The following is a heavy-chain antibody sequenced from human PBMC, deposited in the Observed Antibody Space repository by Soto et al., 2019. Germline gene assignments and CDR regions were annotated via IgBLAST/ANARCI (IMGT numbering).Heavy chain of an antibody. CDR2: ISGSGGST. CDR1: GFTFSSYA. CDR3: AKVVDGYLDAFDI. Sequence: EVQLLESGGGLVQPGGSLRLSCAASGFTFSSYAMSWVRQAPGKGLEWVSAISGSGGSTYYADSVKGRFTISRDNSKNTLYLQMNRLRAEDTAVYYCAKVVDGYLDAFDIWGQGTMVTVSS. J-gene: IGHJ3*02. D-gene: IGHD5-12*01. V-gene: IGHV3-23*01.